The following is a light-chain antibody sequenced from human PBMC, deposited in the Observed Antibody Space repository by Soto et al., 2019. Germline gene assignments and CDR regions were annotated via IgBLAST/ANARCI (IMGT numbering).Light chain of an antibody. V-gene: IGLV2-8*01. CDR1: SSDVGGYNY. CDR2: EVS. CDR3: SSYAGSNTVV. Sequence: QSALTQPHSASGSPGQSVTLSCTGTSSDVGGYNYVSWYHQHPGKAPKHMIYEVSKRPSGVPDRVSGSKSGNTASLTVSGLQAEDEADYYCSSYAGSNTVVFGGGTTLTV. J-gene: IGLJ2*01.